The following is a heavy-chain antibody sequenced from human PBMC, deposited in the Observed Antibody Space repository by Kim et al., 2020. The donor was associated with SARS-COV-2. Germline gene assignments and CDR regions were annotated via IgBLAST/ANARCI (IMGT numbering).Heavy chain of an antibody. CDR3: ARDKARESRTNFDF. Sequence: GGSLRLSCAASGFTFSNYAMHWVRQAPGKGLEWVAVISDDGSNKYSADSVKGRFTISRDNSRSTLYLQMNRLRSDDTALYYCARDKARESRTNFDFWGQGTLVTVSS. CDR1: GFTFSNYA. V-gene: IGHV3-30-3*01. CDR2: ISDDGSNK. D-gene: IGHD3-10*01. J-gene: IGHJ4*02.